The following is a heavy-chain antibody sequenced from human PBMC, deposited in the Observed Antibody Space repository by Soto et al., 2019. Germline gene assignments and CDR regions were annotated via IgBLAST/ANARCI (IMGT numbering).Heavy chain of an antibody. CDR3: ARGPGGRGPFDP. J-gene: IGHJ5*02. CDR1: NVSVSSSY. Sequence: SETLSLTCSVSNVSVSSSYWSWIRQPPGKGLEWIGYVYYTGNTKYNPSLKSRVTISVDTSKNEFSLNLRSVTTADTAVYFCARGPGGRGPFDPWGRGTLVTVSS. D-gene: IGHD1-26*01. CDR2: VYYTGNT. V-gene: IGHV4-59*02.